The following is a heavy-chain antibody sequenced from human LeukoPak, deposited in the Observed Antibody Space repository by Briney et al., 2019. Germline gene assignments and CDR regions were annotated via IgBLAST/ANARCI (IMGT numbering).Heavy chain of an antibody. Sequence: PGGSLRLSCAASGFTFSSYAMSWVRQAPGKGLEWVSAISGSGGSTYYADSVKGRFTISRDNAKNSLSLQLNSLRDEDTAVYFCAKVIRGGYGMDVWGQGTTVTVSS. CDR1: GFTFSSYA. D-gene: IGHD3-10*01. CDR2: ISGSGGST. V-gene: IGHV3-23*01. J-gene: IGHJ6*02. CDR3: AKVIRGGYGMDV.